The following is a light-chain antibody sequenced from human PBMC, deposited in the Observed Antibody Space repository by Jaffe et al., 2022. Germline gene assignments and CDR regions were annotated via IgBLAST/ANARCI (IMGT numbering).Light chain of an antibody. Sequence: EIVLTQSPGTLSLSPGERATLSCRASQTVGSSYLAWYQQKPGQAPRLLIYSSSSRATGVPDRFSGSGSGTDFTLTISRLEPEDFAVYYCQKYGMSPPLTFGGGTKVEIK. CDR1: QTVGSSY. CDR2: SSS. CDR3: QKYGMSPPLT. J-gene: IGKJ4*01. V-gene: IGKV3-20*01.